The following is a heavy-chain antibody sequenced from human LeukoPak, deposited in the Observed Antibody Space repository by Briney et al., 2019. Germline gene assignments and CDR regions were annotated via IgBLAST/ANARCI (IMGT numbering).Heavy chain of an antibody. V-gene: IGHV3-23*01. CDR2: ISGSGGST. CDR3: AKSMEYQRTRGAYFDY. D-gene: IGHD2-2*01. J-gene: IGHJ4*02. Sequence: GGSLRLSCAASGFTFSSYAMSWVRQAPGKGLEWVSAISGSGGSTYYADSVKGRFTISRDNSKNTLYLQMNSLRAEDTAVYYCAKSMEYQRTRGAYFDYWGQGTLVTVSS. CDR1: GFTFSSYA.